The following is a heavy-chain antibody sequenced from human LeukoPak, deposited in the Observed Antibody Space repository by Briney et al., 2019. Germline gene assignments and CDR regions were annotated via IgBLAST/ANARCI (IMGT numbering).Heavy chain of an antibody. J-gene: IGHJ4*02. CDR1: GGSISSYY. CDR2: IYYSGTT. CDR3: ARLTRLSTSPDRYYLDY. D-gene: IGHD6-6*01. Sequence: SETLSLTCTVSGGSISSYYWTWIRQPPGKGLEWIGYIYYSGTTNYNPSLKSRVTISVDTSKNQFSLKLSSVTAADSAVHYCARLTRLSTSPDRYYLDYWARAPWSPSPQ. V-gene: IGHV4-59*08.